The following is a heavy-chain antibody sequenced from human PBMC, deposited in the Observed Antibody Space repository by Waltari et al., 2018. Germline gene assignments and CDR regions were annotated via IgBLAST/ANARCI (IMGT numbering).Heavy chain of an antibody. CDR2: IIPIVGTT. D-gene: IGHD3-22*01. CDR1: GGTFSSYA. J-gene: IGHJ4*02. V-gene: IGHV1-69*04. CDR3: ARGAHYYDSSAYRDY. Sequence: QVQLVQSGAEVKKPGSSVKVSCKASGGTFSSYAISWVRQAPGKGLEWMGRIIPIVGTTNHAQKFQGRVTITADKSTSTAYMELSSLRSEDTAVYYCARGAHYYDSSAYRDYWGQGTLVTVSS.